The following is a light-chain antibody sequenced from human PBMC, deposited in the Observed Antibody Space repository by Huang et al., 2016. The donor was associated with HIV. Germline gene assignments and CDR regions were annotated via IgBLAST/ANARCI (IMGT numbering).Light chain of an antibody. CDR3: QQSHSTPHT. Sequence: DIQMTQSPSSLSASVGDRVTITCRATQSIRSYLNWYHQKPGEAPKLLISAASRLQGGVPSRFSGSGSGTDFTLTITRLQPEDFGTYYCQQSHSTPHTFGQGTKVEIK. CDR2: AAS. J-gene: IGKJ2*01. CDR1: QSIRSY. V-gene: IGKV1-39*01.